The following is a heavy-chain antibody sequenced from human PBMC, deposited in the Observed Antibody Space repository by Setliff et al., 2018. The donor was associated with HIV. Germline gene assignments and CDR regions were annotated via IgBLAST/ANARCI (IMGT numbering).Heavy chain of an antibody. J-gene: IGHJ3*01. D-gene: IGHD3-10*01. V-gene: IGHV3-7*01. CDR3: ARDLDYYGNDGFDV. Sequence: HPGGSLRLSCVGSGFTPAFPFNSYWMSWVRQAPGKGLEWVANIKQDGSEKYYVDSVKGRFTISRDNAKNSLYLQMSGLRVDDTAVYFCARDLDYYGNDGFDVWGQGTMVTVSS. CDR1: GFTPAFPFNSYW. CDR2: IKQDGSEK.